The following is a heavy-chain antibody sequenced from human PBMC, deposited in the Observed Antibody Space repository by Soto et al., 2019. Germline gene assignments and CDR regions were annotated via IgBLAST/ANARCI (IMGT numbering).Heavy chain of an antibody. CDR3: ARGVAGSGFDL. CDR2: TYYRSNWRH. CDR1: GGIVSSNTAA. D-gene: IGHD2-15*01. Sequence: PSQTLSLTCAISGGIVSSNTAAWNWIRSSPSRGLEWLGRTYYRSNWRHDYAVSVKSRITVNPDTSKNHFSLQLNSVTHDDTAVYYCARGVAGSGFDLWGKGTLVTVSS. J-gene: IGHJ4*02. V-gene: IGHV6-1*01.